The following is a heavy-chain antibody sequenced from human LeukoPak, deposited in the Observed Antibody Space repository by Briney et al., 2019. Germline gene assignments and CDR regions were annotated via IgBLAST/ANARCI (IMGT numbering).Heavy chain of an antibody. Sequence: PGGTLRLSCAASGFTFSSYGMSWVRQAPGKGLEWVSAISGSGGSTYYADSVKGRFTISRDNAKNSLYLQMNSLRAEDTAVYYCARPPEMATKGVNWGQGTLVTVSS. CDR2: ISGSGGST. CDR1: GFTFSSYG. CDR3: ARPPEMATKGVN. J-gene: IGHJ4*02. D-gene: IGHD5-24*01. V-gene: IGHV3-23*01.